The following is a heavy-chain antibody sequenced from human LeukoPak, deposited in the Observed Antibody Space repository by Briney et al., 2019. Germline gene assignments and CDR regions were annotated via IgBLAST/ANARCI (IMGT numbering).Heavy chain of an antibody. CDR3: ARTARLLDY. Sequence: GGSLRLSCAASGFTFSDHYMNWIRQAPGKGLEWVSYISTSGGTINYADSVKGRFTVSRDNAKNSLFLQMNSLRAEDTAVYYCARTARLLDYWGQGTLVTVSS. V-gene: IGHV3-11*01. D-gene: IGHD2-21*02. J-gene: IGHJ4*02. CDR2: ISTSGGTI. CDR1: GFTFSDHY.